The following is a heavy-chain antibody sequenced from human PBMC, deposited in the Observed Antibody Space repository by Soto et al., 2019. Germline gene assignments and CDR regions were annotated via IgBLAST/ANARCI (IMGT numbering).Heavy chain of an antibody. CDR2: IYHSGTT. V-gene: IGHV4-30-2*01. CDR1: GGSINSGEYS. CDR3: ARAALRLSNGMDV. J-gene: IGHJ6*02. Sequence: QLQLQESGSGLVKPSETLSLTCAVSGGSINSGEYSWSWIRQPPGKGLEWIAYIYHSGTTYYNPSLKSRVPMSLDTYKNQFSLRLSSVTAADTTVYYCARAALRLSNGMDVWGQGTTVTVSS. D-gene: IGHD5-12*01.